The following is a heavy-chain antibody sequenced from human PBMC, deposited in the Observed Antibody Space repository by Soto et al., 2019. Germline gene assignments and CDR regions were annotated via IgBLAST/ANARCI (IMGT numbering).Heavy chain of an antibody. CDR3: TSEKSDDNYFDP. CDR1: GAALSSGGYF. Sequence: SETLSLTCTVSGAALSSGGYFYTWVRQPPGKGLEWLGYIYYSGGTNYNPSLKSRVAISLDKSKSQFSLRLISVTAADTAVYYCTSEKSDDNYFDPWGQGNLVTVSS. V-gene: IGHV4-61*08. J-gene: IGHJ5*02. CDR2: IYYSGGT.